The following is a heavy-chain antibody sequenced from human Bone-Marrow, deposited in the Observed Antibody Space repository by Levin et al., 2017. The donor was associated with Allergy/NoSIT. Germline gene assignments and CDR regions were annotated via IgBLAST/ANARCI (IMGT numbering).Heavy chain of an antibody. CDR3: ARHKDYGGNGYYYYGMDV. Sequence: GGSLRLSCAASGFTFTDYAIHWIRQAPGRGLEWVSGVSWNSGTIGYADSVKGRFTISRDNAKNSLYLQMNSLRTEDTALYFCARHKDYGGNGYYYYGMDVWGHGTTVTVSS. V-gene: IGHV3-9*01. J-gene: IGHJ6*02. D-gene: IGHD4-23*01. CDR2: VSWNSGTI. CDR1: GFTFTDYA.